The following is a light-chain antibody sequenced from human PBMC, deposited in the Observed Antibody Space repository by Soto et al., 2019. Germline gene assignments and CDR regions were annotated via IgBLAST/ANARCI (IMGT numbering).Light chain of an antibody. CDR3: GTWASSLSSWV. CDR1: YSNIGNNY. Sequence: QSVLTQPPSVSAAPGQRVTISCSGSYSNIGNNYVSWYQQFPGTAPKLLIYDNNKRPSGTPDRFSGSKSGTSATLGITGLRAGDEADDYFGTWASSLSSWVFGGGTKVTVL. CDR2: DNN. J-gene: IGLJ3*02. V-gene: IGLV1-51*01.